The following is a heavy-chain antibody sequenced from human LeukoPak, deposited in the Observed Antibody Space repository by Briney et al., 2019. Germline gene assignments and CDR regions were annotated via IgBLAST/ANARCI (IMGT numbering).Heavy chain of an antibody. J-gene: IGHJ5*02. CDR2: MNPNGGNT. CDR3: ARESAPECSRTSCYGSPDWFHP. Sequence: ASVKVSCKASGYTFTSYDINWVRQATGQGLEWMGGMNPNGGNTGYAQKFQGRVTITRNTSISTAYMELSSLRSEDTDVYYCARESAPECSRTSCYGSPDWFHPWGQGTLVTVSS. D-gene: IGHD2-2*01. V-gene: IGHV1-8*03. CDR1: GYTFTSYD.